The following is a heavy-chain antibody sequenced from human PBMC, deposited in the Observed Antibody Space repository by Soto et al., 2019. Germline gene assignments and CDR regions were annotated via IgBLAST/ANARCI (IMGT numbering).Heavy chain of an antibody. Sequence: SVTLSLTCTVSCVSISSDYWSWIRQPPGKGLAWIGYIYYSGSTNYNPSLKSRVTISVDTSKNQFSLKLSSVTAADTAVYYCARDRGGYDFWSGYSVSVLRTGMDVWGQGTTVT. CDR1: CVSISSDY. CDR2: IYYSGST. V-gene: IGHV4-59*12. D-gene: IGHD3-3*01. CDR3: ARDRGGYDFWSGYSVSVLRTGMDV. J-gene: IGHJ6*02.